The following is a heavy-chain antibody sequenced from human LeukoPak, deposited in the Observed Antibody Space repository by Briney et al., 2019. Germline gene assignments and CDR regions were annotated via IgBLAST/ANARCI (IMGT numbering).Heavy chain of an antibody. D-gene: IGHD4-11*01. CDR3: ARQGLWGRISTTTYYYYGMDV. Sequence: SETLSLTCTVSGGSISSSTYYWGRIRQPPGKGLEWIGGIYYSGSTYYNPSLKSRVTTFVDTSKNYFSLKLSSVTAADTAVYYCARQGLWGRISTTTYYYYGMDVWGQGTTVTVSS. CDR2: IYYSGST. J-gene: IGHJ6*02. CDR1: GGSISSSTYY. V-gene: IGHV4-39*01.